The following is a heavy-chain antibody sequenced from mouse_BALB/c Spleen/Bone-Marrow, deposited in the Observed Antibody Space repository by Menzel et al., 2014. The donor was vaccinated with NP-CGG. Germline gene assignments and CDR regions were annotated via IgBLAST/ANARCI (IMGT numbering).Heavy chain of an antibody. V-gene: IGHV1-9*01. Sequence: QVQLMDSGTELMKPGASVKISCKATGFTFSRYWIEWVKQRPGHGLEWIGDILPGGGHSYYQDNFKGQVTFTADTSYNTDYMQLSSLTSDGAAVYYCARKWSYYYGSSGDGLDYWGQGTSVTVSS. J-gene: IGHJ4*01. CDR1: GFTFSRYW. CDR2: ILPGGGHS. CDR3: ARKWSYYYGSSGDGLDY. D-gene: IGHD1-1*01.